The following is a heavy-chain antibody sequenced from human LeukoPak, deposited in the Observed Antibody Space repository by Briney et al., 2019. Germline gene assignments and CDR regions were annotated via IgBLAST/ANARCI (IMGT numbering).Heavy chain of an antibody. D-gene: IGHD3-10*01. CDR3: ARHNRGPYGSGSYYVAYFDY. Sequence: SETLSLTCTVSGGSISTSSYYWGWIRQPPGKGLEWIGSIYYSGSTYYNPSLKSRVTVSVDTSKNQFSLKLSSVTAADTAMYYCARHNRGPYGSGSYYVAYFDYWGQGTLVTVSS. V-gene: IGHV4-39*01. CDR2: IYYSGST. J-gene: IGHJ4*02. CDR1: GGSISTSSYY.